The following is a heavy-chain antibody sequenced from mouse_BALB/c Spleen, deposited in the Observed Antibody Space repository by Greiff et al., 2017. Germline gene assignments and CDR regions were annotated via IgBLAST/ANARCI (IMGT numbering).Heavy chain of an antibody. CDR3: ARAWDGHY. D-gene: IGHD4-1*01. Sequence: VQLQQSGAELAKPGASVKMSCKASGYTFTSYWMHWVKQRPGQGLEWIGYINPSTGYTEYNQKFKDKATLTADKSSSTAYMQLSSLTSEDSAVYYCARAWDGHYWGQGTTLTVSS. CDR2: INPSTGYT. V-gene: IGHV1-7*01. J-gene: IGHJ2*01. CDR1: GYTFTSYW.